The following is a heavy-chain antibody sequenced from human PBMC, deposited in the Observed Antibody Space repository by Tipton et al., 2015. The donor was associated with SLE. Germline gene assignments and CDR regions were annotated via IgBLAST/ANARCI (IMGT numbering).Heavy chain of an antibody. D-gene: IGHD6-19*01. CDR1: GFTVTTNY. Sequence: GSLRLSCAASGFTVTTNYMSWVRQAPGKGLEWVSVMYTGGTTYYADSVRGRFTISRDYSKNTLYLQMNSLRVDDTAVYYCAKAIAVAGPFDFWGQGTLVTVSS. J-gene: IGHJ4*02. CDR3: AKAIAVAGPFDF. CDR2: MYTGGTT. V-gene: IGHV3-53*05.